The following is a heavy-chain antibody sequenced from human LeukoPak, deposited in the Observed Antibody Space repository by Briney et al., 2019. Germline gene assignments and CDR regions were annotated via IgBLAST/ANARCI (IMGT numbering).Heavy chain of an antibody. CDR1: GGSFSSSSYY. CDR3: ARVPTVVTPLYYFDY. CDR2: GPYTGST. J-gene: IGHJ4*02. Sequence: PSETLSLTCTVSGGSFSSSSYYWGWIRQPPGKGLEWIGSGPYTGSTYYNPSLKSRVAISVDTSQNQFSLKLTSVTAADTAVYFCARVPTVVTPLYYFDYWGQGTLVTVSS. V-gene: IGHV4-39*07. D-gene: IGHD4-23*01.